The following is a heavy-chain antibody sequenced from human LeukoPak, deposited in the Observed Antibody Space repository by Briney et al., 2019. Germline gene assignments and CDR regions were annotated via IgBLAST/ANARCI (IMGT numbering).Heavy chain of an antibody. J-gene: IGHJ5*02. D-gene: IGHD2-2*01. CDR2: TYTSGST. CDR3: ARDLLDYQLLSGSWFDP. Sequence: SETLSLTCTVSGGSISSGSYYWSWIRQPAGKGLEWIGHTYTSGSTNYNPSLKSRVTISVDTSKNHFSLKLNSVTAADTAVYYCARDLLDYQLLSGSWFDPWGQGTLVTVSS. CDR1: GGSISSGSYY. V-gene: IGHV4-61*09.